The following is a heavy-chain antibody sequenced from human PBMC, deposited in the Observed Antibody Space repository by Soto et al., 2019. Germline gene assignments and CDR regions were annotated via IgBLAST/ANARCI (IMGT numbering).Heavy chain of an antibody. Sequence: GESLKISCEGRGYSFTDYSITWLRRAPGKGLEWMGKIHPSDSYTNFNPSFQGHVSISVDRSANTAYLQWTSLKASDSGIYYCGRTFVETSTTPPVMEVGGRGTTAPFS. J-gene: IGHJ6*01. CDR2: IHPSDSYT. CDR1: GYSFTDYS. V-gene: IGHV5-10-1*01. D-gene: IGHD1-1*01. CDR3: GRTFVETSTTPPVMEV.